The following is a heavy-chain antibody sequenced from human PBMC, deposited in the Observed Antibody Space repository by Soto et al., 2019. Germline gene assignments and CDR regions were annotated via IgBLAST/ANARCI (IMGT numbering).Heavy chain of an antibody. V-gene: IGHV1-3*01. CDR1: GYSFTRYA. J-gene: IGHJ4*02. CDR2: INAGNGNT. CDR3: ARPKDYDDCLDL. Sequence: GASVKVSRKACGYSFTRYAMHWVRQAPGQRLEWMGWINAGNGNTKYSQKFQGRVTFTRDTSANTAYMELSSLISEDTAVYYCARPKDYDDCLDLWGQGTLVTSPQ. D-gene: IGHD3-22*01.